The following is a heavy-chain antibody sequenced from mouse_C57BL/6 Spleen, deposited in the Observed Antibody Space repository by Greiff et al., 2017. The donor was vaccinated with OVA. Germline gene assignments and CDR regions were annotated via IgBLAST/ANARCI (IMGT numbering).Heavy chain of an antibody. CDR3: ARNPSGTGDGAMDY. CDR1: GFSLTSYG. J-gene: IGHJ4*01. D-gene: IGHD2-14*01. Sequence: VKLMESGPGLVQPSQSLSITCTASGFSLTSYGVHWVRQSPGKGLEWLGAIWSGGSTDYNEAFIPRLSISKDNSKSQVFFKMSSLQAEDTAIYYCARNPSGTGDGAMDYWGQGTSVTVSS. V-gene: IGHV2-2*01. CDR2: IWSGGST.